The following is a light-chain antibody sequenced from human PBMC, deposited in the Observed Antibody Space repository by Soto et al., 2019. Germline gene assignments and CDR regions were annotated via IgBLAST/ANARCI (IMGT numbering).Light chain of an antibody. CDR2: DVS. Sequence: QSVLTQPASVSGSPGQSITISCTGTSSDVGGYNYVSWYQQHPGKAPKLMLYDVSNRPSGVSNRFPGSKSGNTASLTISGLQAEDEADYYCSPYTSSSPLYVFGTGTKVTVL. J-gene: IGLJ1*01. CDR3: SPYTSSSPLYV. CDR1: SSDVGGYNY. V-gene: IGLV2-14*01.